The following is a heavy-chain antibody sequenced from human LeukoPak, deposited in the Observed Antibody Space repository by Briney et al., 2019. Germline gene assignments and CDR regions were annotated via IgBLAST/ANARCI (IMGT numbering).Heavy chain of an antibody. D-gene: IGHD3-10*01. CDR3: ARDRGERYFDS. V-gene: IGHV3-53*01. Sequence: PGGSLRLSCAASGFSVSSNYMSWVRQAPGRGLEWVSVINSDGNTYYADSVRGRFTISRDNSKNTLYLQMNSLKAEDTAVYYCARDRGERYFDSWGQGTLVTVSS. CDR2: INSDGNT. CDR1: GFSVSSNY. J-gene: IGHJ4*02.